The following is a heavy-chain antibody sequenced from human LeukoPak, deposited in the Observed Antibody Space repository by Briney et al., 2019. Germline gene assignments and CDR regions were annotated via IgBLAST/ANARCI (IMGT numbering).Heavy chain of an antibody. Sequence: PGRSLRLSCAASGFTFSSYGMHWVRQAPGKGLEWVAVIWYDGSNKYYADSVKGRFTISRDNSKNTLYLQMNSLRAEDTAVYYCARVPDLRAFESSTSCYYDYWGQGTLVTVSS. J-gene: IGHJ4*02. CDR2: IWYDGSNK. CDR3: ARVPDLRAFESSTSCYYDY. V-gene: IGHV3-33*01. CDR1: GFTFSSYG. D-gene: IGHD2-2*01.